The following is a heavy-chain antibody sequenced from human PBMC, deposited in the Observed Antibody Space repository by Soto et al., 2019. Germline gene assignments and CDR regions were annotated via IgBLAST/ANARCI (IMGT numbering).Heavy chain of an antibody. J-gene: IGHJ6*02. V-gene: IGHV1-69*12. D-gene: IGHD4-4*01. Sequence: QVQLVQSGAEVKKPGSSVKVSCKASGGTFSSYAISWVRQAPGQGLEWMGGIIPIFGTANYAQKFQGRVTITADEXXSXAXXELSSLRSEDTAVYYCARATPPLISTLGYYYGMDVWGQGTTVTVSS. CDR1: GGTFSSYA. CDR2: IIPIFGTA. CDR3: ARATPPLISTLGYYYGMDV.